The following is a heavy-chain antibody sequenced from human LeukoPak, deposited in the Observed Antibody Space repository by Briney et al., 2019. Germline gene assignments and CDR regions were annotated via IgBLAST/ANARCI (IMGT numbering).Heavy chain of an antibody. D-gene: IGHD2-15*01. Sequence: GASVKVSCKVSGYTLTELSMHWVRQAPGKGLEWMGGFDPEDGETIYAQKFQGRVTMTEDTSTDTAHMELSSLRSEDTAVYYCATVESGGSWDYFDYWGQGTLVTVSS. CDR2: FDPEDGET. CDR1: GYTLTELS. CDR3: ATVESGGSWDYFDY. V-gene: IGHV1-24*01. J-gene: IGHJ4*02.